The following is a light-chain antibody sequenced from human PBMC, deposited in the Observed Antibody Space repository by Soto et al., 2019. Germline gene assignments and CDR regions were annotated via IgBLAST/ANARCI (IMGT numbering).Light chain of an antibody. CDR1: SSDVGGYDY. CDR3: SSYTSSSTLV. Sequence: QSALTQPASVSGSPGQSITISCTGTSSDVGGYDYVSWYQQHPGKAPKLMIYGVINRPSGVSNRFSGSKSGDTASLTISGLQAEDEADYYCSSYTSSSTLVFGGGTKVTVL. V-gene: IGLV2-14*01. J-gene: IGLJ2*01. CDR2: GVI.